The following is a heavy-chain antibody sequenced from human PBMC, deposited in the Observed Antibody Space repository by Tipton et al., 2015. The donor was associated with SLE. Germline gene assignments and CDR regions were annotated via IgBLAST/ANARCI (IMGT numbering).Heavy chain of an antibody. CDR3: ARDSFSLRESSARDPGAFDI. CDR1: GGSISSGDYY. Sequence: TLSLTCTVSGGSISSGDYYWSWIRQPPGKGLEWIGYIFNSGTTYYNPSLERRITISVDTSKNQFSLKLSSVTAADTAVYYCARDSFSLRESSARDPGAFDIWGQGTMVTVSS. J-gene: IGHJ3*02. V-gene: IGHV4-30-4*01. D-gene: IGHD3-22*01. CDR2: IFNSGTT.